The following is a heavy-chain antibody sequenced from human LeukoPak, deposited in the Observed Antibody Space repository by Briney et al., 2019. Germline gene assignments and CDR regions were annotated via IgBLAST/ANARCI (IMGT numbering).Heavy chain of an antibody. CDR3: ARGTTEYDLWSGYPNPYGY. CDR2: ISSSSSYI. D-gene: IGHD3-3*01. J-gene: IGHJ4*02. Sequence: GGSLRLSCAASGFTFSSYSMNWVRQAPGKGLEWVSSISSSSSYIYYADSVKGRFTISRDNAKNSLYLQMHSLRAEDTAVYYCARGTTEYDLWSGYPNPYGYWGQGTLVTVSS. V-gene: IGHV3-21*01. CDR1: GFTFSSYS.